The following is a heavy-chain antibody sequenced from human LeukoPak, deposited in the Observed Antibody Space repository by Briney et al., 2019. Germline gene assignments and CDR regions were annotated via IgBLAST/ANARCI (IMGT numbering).Heavy chain of an antibody. V-gene: IGHV3-23*01. J-gene: IGHJ4*02. CDR2: IFGSGGSA. CDR3: ARGKDYYDSSGYWPRHDY. CDR1: GFTFSSYA. Sequence: GGSLRLSCTASGFTFSSYAMYWVRQAPGKGLEWVSGIFGSGGSAHYTQSVKGRFTISRDNSKNTVWLQMNSLTAEDTAVYYCARGKDYYDSSGYWPRHDYWGQGTLVTVSS. D-gene: IGHD3-22*01.